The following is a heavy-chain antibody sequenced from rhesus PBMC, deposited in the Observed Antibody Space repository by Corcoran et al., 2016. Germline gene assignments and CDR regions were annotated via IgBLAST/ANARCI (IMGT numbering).Heavy chain of an antibody. CDR1: GGSINSNY. D-gene: IGHD3S6*01. V-gene: IGHV4-173*01. J-gene: IGHJ4*01. CDR3: ARNGKPTFDY. CDR2: LSGRGGSA. Sequence: QLQLQESGPGLVKPSEPLSLTCAVSGGSINSNYWSWIRQPPGKGLEWIGRLSGRGGSADSNPSLKVRVTIATDTSKNRVSLKLSSVTAADTAVCYCARNGKPTFDYWGQGVLVTVSS.